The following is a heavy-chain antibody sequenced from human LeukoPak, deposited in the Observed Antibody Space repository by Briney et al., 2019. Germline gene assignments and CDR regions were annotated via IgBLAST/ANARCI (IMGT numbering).Heavy chain of an antibody. Sequence: SETLSLTCTVSGGSISSSSYYWGWIRQPPGKGLEWIGSIYYSGSTYYNPSLKSRVTISVDTSKNQSSLKLSSVTAADTAMYYCARYDVWGTYRAFDYWGQGTLVTVSS. CDR3: ARYDVWGTYRAFDY. D-gene: IGHD3-16*02. V-gene: IGHV4-39*07. CDR1: GGSISSSSYY. J-gene: IGHJ4*02. CDR2: IYYSGST.